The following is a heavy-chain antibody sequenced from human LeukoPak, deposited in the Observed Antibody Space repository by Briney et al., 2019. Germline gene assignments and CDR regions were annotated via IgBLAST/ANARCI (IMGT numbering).Heavy chain of an antibody. CDR2: ISSSSSYI. CDR1: GFTLSRFK. J-gene: IGHJ4*02. CDR3: ARDLGGWLLDY. V-gene: IGHV3-21*01. D-gene: IGHD3-22*01. Sequence: GSQRLSLASFGFTLSRFKMDLVRQAPGKGLEWVSSISSSSSYIYYADSVKGRFAISRDNAKNSLYLQMNSLRAEDTAVYYCARDLGGWLLDYWGQGTLVTVSS.